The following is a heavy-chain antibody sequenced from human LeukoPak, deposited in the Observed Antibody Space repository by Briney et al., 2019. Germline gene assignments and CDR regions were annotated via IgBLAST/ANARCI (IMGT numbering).Heavy chain of an antibody. CDR1: GYTFTGYY. Sequence: GASVKVSCKASGYTFTGYYLHWVRQAPGQGLEWMGWIKPNSGDTNYAQKFQGRVTMTRDMSTSTVYMELSSLRSEDTAVYYCARGRAEMATTYYYYYYMDVWGKGTTVTVSS. CDR2: IKPNSGDT. CDR3: ARGRAEMATTYYYYYYMDV. D-gene: IGHD5-24*01. V-gene: IGHV1-2*02. J-gene: IGHJ6*03.